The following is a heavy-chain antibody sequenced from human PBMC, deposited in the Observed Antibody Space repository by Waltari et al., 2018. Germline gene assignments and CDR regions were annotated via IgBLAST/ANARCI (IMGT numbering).Heavy chain of an antibody. CDR3: ASLKSGSYLDY. D-gene: IGHD1-26*01. CDR1: GGSISSGSYY. J-gene: IGHJ4*02. CDR2: IYTRGST. V-gene: IGHV4-61*02. Sequence: QVQLQESGPGLVKPSQTLSLTCTVSGGSISSGSYYWSWIRQPAGKGLEWIGRIYTRGSTNYNPSRKSRVTISVDTSKNQFSLKLSSVTAADTAVYYCASLKSGSYLDYWGQGTLVTVSS.